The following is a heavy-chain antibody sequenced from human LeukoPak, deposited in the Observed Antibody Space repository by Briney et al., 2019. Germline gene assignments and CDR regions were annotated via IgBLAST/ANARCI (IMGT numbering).Heavy chain of an antibody. V-gene: IGHV4-61*08. Sequence: SETLSLTCTVSGGSVSSADYYWTWIRQPPGKGLEWIGYMYHTGSSNYNHFLKSRLTISLDTPKNQFSLKLNSVTAADTAVYYCVRDQGGCSYRHAFDLWGQGTMVTVSS. CDR1: GGSVSSADYY. CDR2: MYHTGSS. D-gene: IGHD1-26*01. J-gene: IGHJ3*01. CDR3: VRDQGGCSYRHAFDL.